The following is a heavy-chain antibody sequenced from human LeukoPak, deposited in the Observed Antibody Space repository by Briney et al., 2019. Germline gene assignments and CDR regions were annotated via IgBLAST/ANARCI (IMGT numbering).Heavy chain of an antibody. J-gene: IGHJ1*01. CDR2: ISGSGGST. V-gene: IGHV3-23*01. CDR1: GFTFSSYA. Sequence: GGSLRLSCAASGFTFSSYAMSWVRQAPGKGLEWVSAISGSGGSTYYADSVKGRFTISRDNSKNTLYLQMNSLRAEDTAVYYCAKDYEWELLGRGRAEYFQHWGQGTLVTVSS. D-gene: IGHD1-26*01. CDR3: AKDYEWELLGRGRAEYFQH.